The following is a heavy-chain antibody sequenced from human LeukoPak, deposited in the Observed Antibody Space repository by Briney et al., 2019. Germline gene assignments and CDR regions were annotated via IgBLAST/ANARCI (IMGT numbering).Heavy chain of an antibody. Sequence: GGSLRLSCAASGFTFNTFAMNWLRQVPGKGLEWVSGIGASGSNTYYADSVKGRFTITRDNSKNALYLQMNSLRAEDTAVYYCAKRLTVVGTSPWTDWGQGTLVTVSS. CDR3: AKRLTVVGTSPWTD. CDR2: IGASGSNT. J-gene: IGHJ4*02. D-gene: IGHD6-19*01. V-gene: IGHV3-23*01. CDR1: GFTFNTFA.